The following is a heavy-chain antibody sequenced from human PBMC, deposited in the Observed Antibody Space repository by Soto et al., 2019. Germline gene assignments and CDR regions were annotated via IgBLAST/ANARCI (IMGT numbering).Heavy chain of an antibody. J-gene: IGHJ5*02. V-gene: IGHV4-4*07. CDR1: GASISGFY. D-gene: IGHD1-1*01. Sequence: SETLSLTCTVSGASISGFYWSWIRKSAGKGLEWIGRIYATGTTDYNPSLKSRVMMSVETSKKQFSLKLRSVTAADTAVYYCVRDGTKTLRDWFDPWGQGRSVTVSS. CDR2: IYATGTT. CDR3: VRDGTKTLRDWFDP.